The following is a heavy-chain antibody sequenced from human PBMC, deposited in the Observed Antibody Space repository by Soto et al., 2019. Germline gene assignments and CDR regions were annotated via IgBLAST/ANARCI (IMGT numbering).Heavy chain of an antibody. J-gene: IGHJ5*01. CDR3: TGGPPNWGFDS. CDR1: GYTFTSYD. V-gene: IGHV1-8*01. CDR2: MSPKTANS. Sequence: ASVKVSCKASGYTFTSYDINWVRQTAGQGLEWMGWMSPKTANSGYAQKFQGRVTMTRSTSISTAYMELSSLTSEDTAVYYCTGGPPNWGFDSWGQGTPVTVSS. D-gene: IGHD7-27*01.